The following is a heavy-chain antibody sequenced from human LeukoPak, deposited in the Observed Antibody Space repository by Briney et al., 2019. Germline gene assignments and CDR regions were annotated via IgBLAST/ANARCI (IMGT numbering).Heavy chain of an antibody. J-gene: IGHJ4*02. V-gene: IGHV3-21*01. Sequence: GGSLRLSCAPSRFTFSSYSMNWVRQAPGKGVERVSSICSSRSYIYYAHPVKCRFTISRDNAKNSLYLQMNSLRAEDTAVYYCARKPYDYVWGSYRPFDYWGQGTLVTVSS. D-gene: IGHD3-16*02. CDR3: ARKPYDYVWGSYRPFDY. CDR2: ICSSRSYI. CDR1: RFTFSSYS.